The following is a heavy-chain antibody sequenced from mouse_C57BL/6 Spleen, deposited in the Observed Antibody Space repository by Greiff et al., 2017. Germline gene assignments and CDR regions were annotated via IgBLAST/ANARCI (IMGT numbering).Heavy chain of an antibody. D-gene: IGHD1-1*01. J-gene: IGHJ1*03. V-gene: IGHV1-62-2*01. Sequence: QVQLQQSGAELVKPGASVKLSCKASGYTFTEYTIHWVKQRSGQGLEWIGWFYPGSGSIKYNEKFKDKATLTADKSSSTVYMELSRLTSEDAAVYFCARHAPHYYGSSYGYFEVWGTGTTVTVSS. CDR2: FYPGSGSI. CDR3: ARHAPHYYGSSYGYFEV. CDR1: GYTFTEYT.